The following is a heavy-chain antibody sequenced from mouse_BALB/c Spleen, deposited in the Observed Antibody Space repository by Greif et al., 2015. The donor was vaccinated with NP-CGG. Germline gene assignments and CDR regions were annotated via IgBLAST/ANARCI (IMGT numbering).Heavy chain of an antibody. D-gene: IGHD1-2*01. V-gene: IGHV1-47*01. CDR3: ARRELRLGGFDY. Sequence: QVQLKEPGAELVKPGASVKMSCKAFGYTFTTYPIEWMKQNHGKSLEWIGNFHPYNDDTKYNEKFKGKAKLTVEKSSSTVYLESSRVTSDDAAVYYCARRELRLGGFDYWGQGITLTVSS. CDR1: GYTFTTYP. CDR2: FHPYNDDT. J-gene: IGHJ2*01.